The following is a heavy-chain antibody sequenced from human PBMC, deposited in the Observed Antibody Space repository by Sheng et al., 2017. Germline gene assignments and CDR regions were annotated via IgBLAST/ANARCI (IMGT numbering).Heavy chain of an antibody. Sequence: QVQLQESGPGLVKPSETLSLTCAVSGYSISSGYYWGWIRQPPGKGLEWIGSIYHSGSTYYNPSLKSRVTISVDTSKNQFSLKLSSVTAADTAVYYCARYTFGGVIDIFDYWGQGTLVTVSS. V-gene: IGHV4-38-2*01. CDR1: GYSISSGYY. CDR2: IYHSGST. CDR3: ARYTFGGVIDIFDY. J-gene: IGHJ4*02. D-gene: IGHD3-16*02.